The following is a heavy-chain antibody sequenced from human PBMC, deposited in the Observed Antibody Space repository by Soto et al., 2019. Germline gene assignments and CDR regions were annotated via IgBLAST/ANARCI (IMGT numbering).Heavy chain of an antibody. J-gene: IGHJ5*02. D-gene: IGHD3-9*01. Sequence: EVQLVESGGGLVQPGGSLRLSCAASGFTFSSYWMSWVRQAPGKGLEWVANIKQDGSEKYYVDSVKGRFTISRDNAKNSLYLQMNGLRAEDTAVYYCARDRGHYDILTVIANWFDPWGQGTLVTVSS. V-gene: IGHV3-7*05. CDR1: GFTFSSYW. CDR3: ARDRGHYDILTVIANWFDP. CDR2: IKQDGSEK.